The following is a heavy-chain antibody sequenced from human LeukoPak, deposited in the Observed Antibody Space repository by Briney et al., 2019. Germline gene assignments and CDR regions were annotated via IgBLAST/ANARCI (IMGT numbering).Heavy chain of an antibody. CDR2: IYTSGST. Sequence: SETLSLTCTVSGGSISSYYWSWIRQPAGKGLEWIGRIYTSGSTNYNPSLKSRVTMSVDTSKNQFSLKLSSVTAADTAVYYCARRRYYYGSGSYSPGGYFDYWGQGTLVTVSS. CDR3: ARRRYYYGSGSYSPGGYFDY. V-gene: IGHV4-4*07. CDR1: GGSISSYY. J-gene: IGHJ4*02. D-gene: IGHD3-10*01.